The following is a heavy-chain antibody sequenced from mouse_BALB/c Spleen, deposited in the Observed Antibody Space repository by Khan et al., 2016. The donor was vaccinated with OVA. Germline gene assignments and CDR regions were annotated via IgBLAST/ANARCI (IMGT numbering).Heavy chain of an antibody. J-gene: IGHJ3*01. CDR3: ARSPYVNFAY. D-gene: IGHD2-1*01. CDR1: GFTFTNYA. V-gene: IGHV5-9-3*01. Sequence: EVELVESGGGLVKPGGSLKLSCAASGFTFTNYAMYWVHQTPEKRLEWVASISSYGDYTKYPDNLKGRFTFSRENSTNTLYLQMSSLRSEDTSMYECARSPYVNFAYWGQGTLVTVSA. CDR2: ISSYGDYT.